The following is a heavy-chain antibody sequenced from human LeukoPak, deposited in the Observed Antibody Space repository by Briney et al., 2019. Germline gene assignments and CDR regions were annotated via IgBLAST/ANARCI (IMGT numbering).Heavy chain of an antibody. Sequence: SETLSLTCTVSGYSISSGYYWGWIRQPPGKGLEWIGSIYHSGSTYYNPSLKSRVTISVDTSKNQFSLRLSSVTAADTAVYYCARRRITIFGAGGVFDYWGQGTLVTVSS. CDR2: IYHSGST. J-gene: IGHJ4*02. D-gene: IGHD3-3*01. CDR1: GYSISSGYY. CDR3: ARRRITIFGAGGVFDY. V-gene: IGHV4-38-2*02.